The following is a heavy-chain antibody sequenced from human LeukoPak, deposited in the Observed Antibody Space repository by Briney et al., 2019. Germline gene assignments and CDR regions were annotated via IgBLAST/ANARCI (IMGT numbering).Heavy chain of an antibody. CDR1: GFTFSSYG. CDR2: ISYDGSNK. J-gene: IGHJ5*02. D-gene: IGHD6-13*01. Sequence: GGSLRLSCAASGFTFSSYGMHWVRQAPGKGLEWVAVISYDGSNKYYADSVKGRFTISRDNSKNTLYLQMNSLRAEDTAVYYCAKDQARIAAARPDWFDPWGQGTLVTVSS. V-gene: IGHV3-30*18. CDR3: AKDQARIAAARPDWFDP.